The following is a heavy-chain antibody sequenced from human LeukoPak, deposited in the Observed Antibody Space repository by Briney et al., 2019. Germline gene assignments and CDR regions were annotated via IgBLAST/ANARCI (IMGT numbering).Heavy chain of an antibody. V-gene: IGHV1-69*04. Sequence: SVKVSCKASGGIFSSYAISWVRQAPEQGLEWMGRIIPILGIANYAQKFQGRVTITADKSTSTAYMDLSSLRSEDTAVYYCARDLPPYYFDYWGQGTLVTVSS. CDR1: GGIFSSYA. J-gene: IGHJ4*02. CDR2: IIPILGIA. CDR3: ARDLPPYYFDY.